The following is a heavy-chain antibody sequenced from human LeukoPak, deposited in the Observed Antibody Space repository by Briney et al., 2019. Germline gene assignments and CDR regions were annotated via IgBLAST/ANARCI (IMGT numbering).Heavy chain of an antibody. D-gene: IGHD3-22*01. V-gene: IGHV3-43D*03. CDR1: GFTFDDYA. Sequence: GGSLRLSCAASGFTFDDYAMHWVRQAPGKGLEWASLISWDGGSTYYADSVKGRFTISRDNSKNSLYLQMNSLRAEDTALYYCASGDYYDSSAPAGYWGQGTLVTVSS. J-gene: IGHJ4*02. CDR2: ISWDGGST. CDR3: ASGDYYDSSAPAGY.